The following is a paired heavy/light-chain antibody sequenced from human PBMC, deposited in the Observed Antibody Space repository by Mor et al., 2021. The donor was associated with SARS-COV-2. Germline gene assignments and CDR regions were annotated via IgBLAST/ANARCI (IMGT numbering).Light chain of an antibody. Sequence: SYELTQPPSVSVSAGQTASITCSGGNLGHKHAFWYQQKPGQSPLLVIHQDTRRPSGIPERFSGSNSGNTATLTITETQAMDEADYYCQAWDSYTAVFGGGTKLTVL. J-gene: IGLJ2*01. CDR2: QDT. CDR1: NLGHKH. CDR3: QAWDSYTAV. V-gene: IGLV3-1*01.
Heavy chain of an antibody. Sequence: QVQLVESGGGVVQPGGSLRLSCAASGFTFSSYGMHWVRQAPGKGLEWVTFIRYDGSDKYFAESVKGRFTISRDNSKNTLDLHLNSLKPEDTAVYYCARDLFRDRNYDSFTGTDYYYYGTDVWGQGTTVTVSS. D-gene: IGHD3-9*01. J-gene: IGHJ6*02. CDR2: IRYDGSDK. V-gene: IGHV3-30*02. CDR1: GFTFSSYG. CDR3: ARDLFRDRNYDSFTGTDYYYYGTDV.